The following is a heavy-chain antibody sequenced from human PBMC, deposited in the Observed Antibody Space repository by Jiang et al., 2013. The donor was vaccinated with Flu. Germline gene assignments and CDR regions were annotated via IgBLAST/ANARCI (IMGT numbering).Heavy chain of an antibody. CDR1: GYTFISYG. CDR2: ISAYNGKT. Sequence: SVKVSCKASGYTFISYGITWVRQAPGQGLEWMGWISAYNGKTNYAQNLQGRVTMATDTSTSTAYMELRSLRSDDTAVYYCARDYYDSSGYLPLDYWGQGTLVTVSS. V-gene: IGHV1-18*01. D-gene: IGHD3-22*01. J-gene: IGHJ4*02. CDR3: ARDYYDSSGYLPLDY.